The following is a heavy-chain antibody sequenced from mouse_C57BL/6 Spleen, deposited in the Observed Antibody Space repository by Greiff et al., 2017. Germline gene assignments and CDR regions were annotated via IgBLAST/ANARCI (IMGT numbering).Heavy chain of an antibody. Sequence: VQLQQSGAELARPGASVKLSCKASGYTFTSYGISWVKQRTGQGLEWIGEIYPRSGNTYYNEKFKGKATLTADKSSSTAYMELRSLTSEDSAVYFCARKYYRYRDFDHWGQGTTLTVSS. J-gene: IGHJ2*01. CDR3: ARKYYRYRDFDH. CDR1: GYTFTSYG. CDR2: IYPRSGNT. D-gene: IGHD1-2*01. V-gene: IGHV1-81*01.